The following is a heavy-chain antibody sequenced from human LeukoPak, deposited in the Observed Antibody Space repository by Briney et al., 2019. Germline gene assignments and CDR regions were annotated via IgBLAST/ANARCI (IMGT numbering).Heavy chain of an antibody. J-gene: IGHJ2*01. V-gene: IGHV3-30*03. CDR1: GFTFSSYG. CDR2: ISYDGSSK. D-gene: IGHD2-2*01. CDR3: ARDAYCSTTSCKVYFDL. Sequence: GGSLRLSCAASGFTFSSYGMHWVRQAPGKGLEWVAVISYDGSSKYYADSVKGRFTISRDNAKNSLYLQMNSLSAEDTAVYYCARDAYCSTTSCKVYFDLWGRGTLVTVSS.